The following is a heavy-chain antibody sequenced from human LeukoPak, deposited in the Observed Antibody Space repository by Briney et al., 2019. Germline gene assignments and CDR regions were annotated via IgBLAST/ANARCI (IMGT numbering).Heavy chain of an antibody. CDR3: ARERAYPNWFDP. Sequence: PSETLSLTCTVSGGSISSGSYYWSWIRQPAGKGLEWIGRIYTSGSTNYNPSLKSRVTISVDTSKNQFSLKLSSVTAADTAVYYCARERAYPNWFDPWGQGTLVTVSS. V-gene: IGHV4-61*02. CDR1: GGSISSGSYY. J-gene: IGHJ5*02. CDR2: IYTSGST.